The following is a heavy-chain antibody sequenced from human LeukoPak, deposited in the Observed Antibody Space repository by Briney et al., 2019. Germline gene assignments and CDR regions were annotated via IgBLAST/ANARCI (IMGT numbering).Heavy chain of an antibody. CDR2: IKQDGSEK. CDR3: ARAKSLFDS. CDR1: GFTFSSYS. D-gene: IGHD3-10*01. V-gene: IGHV3-7*03. J-gene: IGHJ4*02. Sequence: GGSLRLSCAASGFTFSSYSMNWVRQAPGKGLEWVANIKQDGSEKYYVDSVKGRFTISRDNAKNSLYLQMNSLRAEDTAVYYCARAKSLFDSWGQGTLVTVSS.